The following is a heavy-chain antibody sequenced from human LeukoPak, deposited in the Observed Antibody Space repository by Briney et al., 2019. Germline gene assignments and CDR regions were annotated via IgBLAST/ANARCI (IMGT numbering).Heavy chain of an antibody. D-gene: IGHD2-2*01. Sequence: SETLSLTCTVSGGSISSYYWSWIRQPPGKGLEWIRYIYYSGSTNYNPSLKSRVTISVDTSKNQFSLKLSSVTAADTAVYYCARVHRYCSSTSCYNWFDPWGQGTLVTVSS. V-gene: IGHV4-59*01. CDR3: ARVHRYCSSTSCYNWFDP. J-gene: IGHJ5*02. CDR2: IYYSGST. CDR1: GGSISSYY.